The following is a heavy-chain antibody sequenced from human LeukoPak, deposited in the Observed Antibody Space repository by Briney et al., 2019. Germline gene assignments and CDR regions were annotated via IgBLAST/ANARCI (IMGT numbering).Heavy chain of an antibody. CDR2: INPNSGGT. J-gene: IGHJ4*02. CDR1: GYTFSGFY. CDR3: ARRAGAYSHPYDY. V-gene: IGHV1-2*02. Sequence: GASVKVSCKASGYTFSGFYIYWVRQAPGQGLEWMGWINPNSGGTNYAQKFQGRVTMTRDTSISTAYMELSRLRSDDTAVYYCARRAGAYSHPYDYWGQGTLVTVSS. D-gene: IGHD4/OR15-4a*01.